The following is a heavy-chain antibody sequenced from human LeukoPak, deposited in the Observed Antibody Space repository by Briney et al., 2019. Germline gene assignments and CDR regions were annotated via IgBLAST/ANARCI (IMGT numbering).Heavy chain of an antibody. D-gene: IGHD3-22*01. J-gene: IGHJ4*02. CDR1: VFPFGVYD. V-gene: IGHV3-49*04. CDR3: TAYYYDSSGYG. CDR2: IRSRSYCGTT. Sequence: GGPLRLLCTLSVFPFGVYDMIWVRHAPGEGLEGEGCIRSRSYCGTTEYAASVKGRFNISRDESKSIAYLQINSQKAEYTAVYYCTAYYYDSSGYGWGQGTLVTVSS.